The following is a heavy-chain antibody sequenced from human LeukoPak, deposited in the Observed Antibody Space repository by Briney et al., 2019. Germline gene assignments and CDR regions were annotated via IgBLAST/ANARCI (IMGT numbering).Heavy chain of an antibody. D-gene: IGHD3-3*01. CDR1: GYTFTSYD. J-gene: IGHJ4*02. V-gene: IGHV1-8*01. Sequence: GASVKVSCKASGYTFTSYDINWVRQATGQGLEWMGWMNPNSGNTGYAQKFQGRVTMTRNTSISTAYMELSSLRSEDTAGYYCASWSGYYSPFDYWGQGTLVTVSS. CDR2: MNPNSGNT. CDR3: ASWSGYYSPFDY.